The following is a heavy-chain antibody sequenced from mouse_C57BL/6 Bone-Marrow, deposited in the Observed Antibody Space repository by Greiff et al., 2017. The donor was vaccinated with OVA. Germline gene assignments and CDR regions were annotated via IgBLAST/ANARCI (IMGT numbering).Heavy chain of an antibody. J-gene: IGHJ1*03. CDR3: ARSPWYQGYFDV. CDR2: IYPADGDT. Sequence: VQLQQSGPELVKPGASVKISCKASGYAFSSSWMNWVKQRPGTGREWIGRIYPADGDTNYNGKFKGKATLTADKSSSTAYMQLSSLTSEDSAVYFCARSPWYQGYFDVWGTGTTVTVSS. D-gene: IGHD2-1*01. CDR1: GYAFSSSW. V-gene: IGHV1-82*01.